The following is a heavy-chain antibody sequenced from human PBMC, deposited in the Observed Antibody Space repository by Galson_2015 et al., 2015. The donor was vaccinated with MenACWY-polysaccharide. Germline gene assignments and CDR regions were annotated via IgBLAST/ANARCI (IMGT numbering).Heavy chain of an antibody. V-gene: IGHV3-21*01. Sequence: SLRLSCAASGFTFSSYGMNWVRQAPRKGLEWVSSISGSSSYIYYGDSVKGRFTISRDNAKNSLSLQMNSLRAEDTAVYYCARDLYGDDSPSGSYSDGFDYWGQGTLVTVSS. CDR1: GFTFSSYG. CDR2: ISGSSSYI. CDR3: ARDLYGDDSPSGSYSDGFDY. J-gene: IGHJ4*02. D-gene: IGHD1-26*01.